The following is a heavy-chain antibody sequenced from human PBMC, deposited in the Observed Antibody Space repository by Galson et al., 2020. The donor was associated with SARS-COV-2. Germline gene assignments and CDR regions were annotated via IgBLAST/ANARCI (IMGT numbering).Heavy chain of an antibody. CDR3: ARGEDGYSSYFDY. D-gene: IGHD5-18*01. V-gene: IGHV5-51*01. Sequence: GESLKISCKGSGYSFTNYWIGWVRQMPGKGLEWMGIIYPDDSDTRYSPSFQGQVTISADKSIITAYLQWSSLKASDTAMYYCARGEDGYSSYFDYLGQGTLVAVSS. J-gene: IGHJ4*02. CDR1: GYSFTNYW. CDR2: IYPDDSDT.